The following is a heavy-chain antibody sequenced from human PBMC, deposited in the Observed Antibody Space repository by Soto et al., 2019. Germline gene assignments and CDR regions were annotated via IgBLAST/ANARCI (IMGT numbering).Heavy chain of an antibody. CDR3: ARGATAHYYYYCGMDV. CDR2: ISYEGRKK. V-gene: IGHV3-30*04. J-gene: IGHJ6*02. CDR1: GFTFSSYA. D-gene: IGHD1-26*01. Sequence: QVQLVESGGGVVQPGRSLRLSCAASGFTFSSYAMHWVRQAPGKGLEWVAVISYEGRKKNYADSVKGLFTISRVNSKNKLDRMRSSLRAEETAVYYWARGATAHYYYYCGMDVWGQGTTVTVSS.